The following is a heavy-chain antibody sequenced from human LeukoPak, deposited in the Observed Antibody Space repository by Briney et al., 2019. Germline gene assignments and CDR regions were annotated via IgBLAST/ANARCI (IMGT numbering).Heavy chain of an antibody. Sequence: SETLSLTCAVYGESFSGYYWSWIRQPPGKGLEWIGEINRSGSTNYNPSLKSRVTISVDTSKNQFSLKLSSVTAADTAVYYCARGPIVVVPAAIRRYFQHWGQGTLVTVSS. J-gene: IGHJ1*01. CDR1: GESFSGYY. CDR2: INRSGST. V-gene: IGHV4-34*01. D-gene: IGHD2-2*02. CDR3: ARGPIVVVPAAIRRYFQH.